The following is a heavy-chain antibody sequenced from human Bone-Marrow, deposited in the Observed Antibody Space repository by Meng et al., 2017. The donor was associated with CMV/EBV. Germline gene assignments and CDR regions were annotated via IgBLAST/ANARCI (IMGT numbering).Heavy chain of an antibody. CDR1: GFTFISYG. J-gene: IGHJ6*02. D-gene: IGHD3-22*01. CDR2: ISAYNGKT. CDR3: ARDYYDSSGYHYYYYGMDV. V-gene: IGHV1-18*01. Sequence: ASVKVSCKASGFTFISYGINWVRQAPGQGLEWLGWISAYNGKTSYAQKLQGRVTMTTDTSTSTAYIEVRSLRSADTAVYYCARDYYDSSGYHYYYYGMDVWGQGTTVTVSS.